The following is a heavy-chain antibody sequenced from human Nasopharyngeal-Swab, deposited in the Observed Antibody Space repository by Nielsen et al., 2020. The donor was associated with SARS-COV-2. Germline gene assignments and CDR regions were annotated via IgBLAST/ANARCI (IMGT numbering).Heavy chain of an antibody. CDR2: INHSGST. V-gene: IGHV4-34*01. CDR1: GGSFSGYY. J-gene: IGHJ4*02. D-gene: IGHD3-22*01. CDR3: ARARLFTYYYDSSGYYYFDY. Sequence: GSLRLSCAVYGGSFSGYYWSWIRQPPGKGLEWIGEINHSGSTNYNPSLKSRVTISVDTSKNQFSLKLSSVTAADTAVHYCARARLFTYYYDSSGYYYFDYWGQGTLVTVSS.